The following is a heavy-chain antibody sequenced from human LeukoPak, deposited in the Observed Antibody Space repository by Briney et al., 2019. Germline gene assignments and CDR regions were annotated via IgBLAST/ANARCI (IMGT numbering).Heavy chain of an antibody. Sequence: RPGGSLRLSCAASGFTFSSSYMSWVRQAPGKGLEWVSVIYRGDKTYYADSVKGRFTISRDNSRNTLYLQLNSLRAEDTAVYYCAKDSYYYASGFDYWGQGTLVTVSS. CDR1: GFTFSSSY. CDR2: IYRGDKT. V-gene: IGHV3-53*01. D-gene: IGHD3-10*01. J-gene: IGHJ4*02. CDR3: AKDSYYYASGFDY.